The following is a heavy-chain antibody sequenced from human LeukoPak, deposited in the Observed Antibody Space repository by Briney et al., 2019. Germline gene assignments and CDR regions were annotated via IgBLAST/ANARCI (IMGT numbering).Heavy chain of an antibody. Sequence: GGSLRLSCAASGFTVSSNYMSWVRQAPGKGLEWVSVIYSGGSTYYADSVKGRFTISRDNSKNTLYLQMNSLRAEDTAVYYCAKSAYCGGDCYSSWFDPWGQGTPVTVSS. D-gene: IGHD2-21*02. CDR1: GFTVSSNY. CDR3: AKSAYCGGDCYSSWFDP. V-gene: IGHV3-53*01. J-gene: IGHJ5*02. CDR2: IYSGGST.